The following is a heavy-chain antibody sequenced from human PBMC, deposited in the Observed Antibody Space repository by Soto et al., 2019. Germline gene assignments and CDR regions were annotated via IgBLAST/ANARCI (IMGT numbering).Heavy chain of an antibody. CDR1: GGTFSSYT. J-gene: IGHJ4*02. CDR3: ARGKRGDYVDY. Sequence: SVKVSCKASGGTFSSYTISWVRQAPGLGLEWMGRIIPILGIANYAQKLQGRVTITADKSTSTAYMELSSLRSEDTAVYYCARGKRGDYVDYWGQGTLVTVSS. CDR2: IIPILGIA. V-gene: IGHV1-69*02.